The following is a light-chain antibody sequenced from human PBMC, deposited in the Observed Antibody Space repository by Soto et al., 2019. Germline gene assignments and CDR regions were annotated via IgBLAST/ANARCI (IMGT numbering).Light chain of an antibody. J-gene: IGKJ5*01. CDR3: QQYGSSPGIT. V-gene: IGKV3-20*01. CDR2: GAS. CDR1: PSVTSSY. Sequence: EIVLTQSPGTLSLSPGERATLSCRASPSVTSSYLAWYQQKPGQAPRLLIYGASSRATGIPDRFSGSGSGTHFTLTISRLEPEDFAVYYCQQYGSSPGITFGQGTRLEIK.